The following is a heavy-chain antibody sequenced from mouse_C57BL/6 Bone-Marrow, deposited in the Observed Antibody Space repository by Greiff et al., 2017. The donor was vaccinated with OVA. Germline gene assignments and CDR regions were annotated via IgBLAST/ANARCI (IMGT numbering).Heavy chain of an antibody. CDR2: IWWDDDK. CDR3: ARNRLIPYYYAMDY. V-gene: IGHV8-8*01. J-gene: IGHJ4*01. CDR1: GFSLSTFGMG. Sequence: VKLMECGPGILQPSQTLSLTCSFSGFSLSTFGMGVGWIRQPSGKGLEWLAHIWWDDDKYYNPALKSRLTISKDTSKNQVFLKIANVDTADTATYYCARNRLIPYYYAMDYWGQGTSVTVSS. D-gene: IGHD1-3*01.